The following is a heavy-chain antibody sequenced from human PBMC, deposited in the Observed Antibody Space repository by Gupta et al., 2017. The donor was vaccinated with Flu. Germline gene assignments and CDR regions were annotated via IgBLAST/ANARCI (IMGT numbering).Heavy chain of an antibody. D-gene: IGHD3-10*01. J-gene: IGHJ6*02. CDR2: IYYTGST. V-gene: IGHV4-59*01. CDR3: ARENTGYGSGSYAYYGIDV. CDR1: SGSISDFS. Sequence: QVQLQESGPGLVKPSETLSLTCTVSSGSISDFSWSWIRQPPGRGLEWIGYIYYTGSTNYNPSLKSRVTISVDKSKKQFSLKLTSVTAADTAVYYCARENTGYGSGSYAYYGIDVWGQGTTVTVSS.